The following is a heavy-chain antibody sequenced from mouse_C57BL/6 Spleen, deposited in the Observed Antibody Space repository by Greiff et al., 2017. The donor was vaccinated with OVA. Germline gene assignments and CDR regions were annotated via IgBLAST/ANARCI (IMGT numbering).Heavy chain of an antibody. Sequence: ESGPGLVKPSQSLSLTCSVPGYSITSGYYWNWIRQFPGNKLEWMGYISYDGSNNYNPSLKNRISITRDTSKNQFFLKLNSVTTEDTATYYCARDAHYDYDEAWFAYWGQGTLVTVSA. V-gene: IGHV3-6*01. CDR3: ARDAHYDYDEAWFAY. CDR1: GYSITSGYY. D-gene: IGHD2-4*01. J-gene: IGHJ3*01. CDR2: ISYDGSN.